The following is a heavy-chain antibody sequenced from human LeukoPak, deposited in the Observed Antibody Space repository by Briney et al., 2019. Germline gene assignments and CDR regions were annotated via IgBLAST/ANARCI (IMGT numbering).Heavy chain of an antibody. CDR1: GFTCSSYW. Sequence: GGSLRLSCVVSGFTCSSYWMSWVRQVPGKGLEWVANINQDGDEKYYVDSVKGRFTISRDNAKNSLYLQMNSLRAEDTAVYYCASWGDWGQGTLVTVSS. J-gene: IGHJ4*02. CDR2: INQDGDEK. CDR3: ASWGD. V-gene: IGHV3-7*03. D-gene: IGHD7-27*01.